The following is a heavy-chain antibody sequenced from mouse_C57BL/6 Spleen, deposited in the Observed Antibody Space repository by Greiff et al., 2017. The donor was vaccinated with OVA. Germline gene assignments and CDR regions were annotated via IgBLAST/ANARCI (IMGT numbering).Heavy chain of an antibody. J-gene: IGHJ4*01. D-gene: IGHD1-1*01. CDR3: ARKGLLREVYAMDY. CDR2: IWSGGSP. CDR1: GFSLTSYG. Sequence: VQGVESGPGLVQPSQSLSITCTVSGFSLTSYGVHWVRQSPGKGLEWLGVIWSGGSPDYNAAFISRLSISKDNSKGQVFFKMNSLQADDTAIYYCARKGLLREVYAMDYWGQGTSVTVSS. V-gene: IGHV2-2*01.